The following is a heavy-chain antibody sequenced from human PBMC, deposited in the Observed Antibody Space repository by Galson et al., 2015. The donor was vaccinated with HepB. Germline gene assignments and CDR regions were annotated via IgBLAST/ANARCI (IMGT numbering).Heavy chain of an antibody. Sequence: SVKVSCKASGGTFSSYAISWVRQAPGQGLEWMGGIIPIFGTANYAQKFQGRVTITADESTSTAYMELSSLRSEDTAVYYCASGTEPTRVEYFQHWGQGTLVTVSS. D-gene: IGHD1-1*01. V-gene: IGHV1-69*13. J-gene: IGHJ1*01. CDR2: IIPIFGTA. CDR1: GGTFSSYA. CDR3: ASGTEPTRVEYFQH.